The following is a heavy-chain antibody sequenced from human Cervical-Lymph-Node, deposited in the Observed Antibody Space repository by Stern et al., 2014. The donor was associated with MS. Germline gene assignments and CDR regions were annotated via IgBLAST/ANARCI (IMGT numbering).Heavy chain of an antibody. D-gene: IGHD2-15*01. Sequence: QVQLVQSGAEVKKPGASVKVSCKASGYTFTSYGISWVRQAPGQGLEWKGCISANNGTTTSAQMLQGRVTMPTDTSTSTANMELSSMRSDDTAVYYCARGLLGSENAFDIWGQGTMVTVSS. CDR3: ARGLLGSENAFDI. V-gene: IGHV1-18*01. CDR1: GYTFTSYG. CDR2: ISANNGTT. J-gene: IGHJ3*02.